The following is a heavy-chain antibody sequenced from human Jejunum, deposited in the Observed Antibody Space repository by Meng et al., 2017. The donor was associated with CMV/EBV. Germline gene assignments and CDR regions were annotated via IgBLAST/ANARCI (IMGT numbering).Heavy chain of an antibody. V-gene: IGHV3-7*01. CDR3: ARDRLKLYSSSDNYPYYYSMDV. CDR2: IKEEGSEK. D-gene: IGHD6-6*01. Sequence: WMGWVRQAPGKGLEWVANIKEEGSEKDYVDSVKGRFTISRDNAKNSLYLKMNSLRAEDTAVYYCARDRLKLYSSSDNYPYYYSMDVWGQGTTVTVSS. J-gene: IGHJ6*02. CDR1: W.